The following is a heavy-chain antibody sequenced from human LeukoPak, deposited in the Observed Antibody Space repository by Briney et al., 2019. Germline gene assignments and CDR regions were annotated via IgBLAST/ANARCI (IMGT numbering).Heavy chain of an antibody. CDR3: ARDGRRDGYKPPADY. V-gene: IGHV1-18*01. D-gene: IGHD5-24*01. Sequence: ASVTVSCKASGYTFTSYGISWERQAPGQGLEWMGWISAYNGNTNDAQKLQGRVTMTTDTSTSTAYMELRSLRSDDTAVYYCARDGRRDGYKPPADYWGQGTLVTVSS. J-gene: IGHJ4*02. CDR1: GYTFTSYG. CDR2: ISAYNGNT.